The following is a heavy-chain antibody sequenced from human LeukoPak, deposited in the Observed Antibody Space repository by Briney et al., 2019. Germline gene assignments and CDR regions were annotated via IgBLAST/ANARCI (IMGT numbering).Heavy chain of an antibody. D-gene: IGHD6-19*01. CDR3: ARREVAVAGRTLDY. CDR2: INPNSGGT. CDR1: GGTFSSYA. V-gene: IGHV1-2*02. J-gene: IGHJ4*02. Sequence: ASVKVSCKASGGTFSSYAISWVRQAPGQGLEWMGWINPNSGGTIYTQKFQGRVTMTRDTSISTAYMELSRLRSDDTAVYFCARREVAVAGRTLDYWGQGTLVTVSS.